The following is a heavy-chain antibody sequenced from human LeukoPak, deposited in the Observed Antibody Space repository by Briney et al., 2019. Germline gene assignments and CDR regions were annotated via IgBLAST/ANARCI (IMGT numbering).Heavy chain of an antibody. CDR1: GQTLNDLS. J-gene: IGHJ4*02. CDR2: SDPEDGER. D-gene: IGHD5-18*01. V-gene: IGHV1-24*01. CDR3: VTGFTTMAVNYFEY. Sequence: ASVKVSFKVSGQTLNDLSIHWLRQPPGKELEWLGGSDPEDGERIYAQMFQGRVTITEDTSIDTAYTELSSLRSEDTAVDYCVTGFTTMAVNYFEYWGQGTRVTVSP.